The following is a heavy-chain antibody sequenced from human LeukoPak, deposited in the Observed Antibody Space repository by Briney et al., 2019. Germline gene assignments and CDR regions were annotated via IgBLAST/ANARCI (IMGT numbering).Heavy chain of an antibody. CDR1: GYTFTRYD. V-gene: IGHV1-8*03. J-gene: IGHJ6*03. D-gene: IGHD6-6*01. CDR2: VNTKSGNT. Sequence: ASVKVSCKASGYTFTRYDINWVRQATGQGLEWLGWVNTKSGNTGSAQNFQGRVTITRDTSISTAYMELSSLRSEDTAVYYCGISIAALGYYYYYMDVWGKGTTVTVSS. CDR3: GISIAALGYYYYYMDV.